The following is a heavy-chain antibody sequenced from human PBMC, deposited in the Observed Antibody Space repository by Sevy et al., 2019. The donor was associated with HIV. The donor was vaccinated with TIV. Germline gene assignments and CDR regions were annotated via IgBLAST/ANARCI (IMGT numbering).Heavy chain of an antibody. CDR2: IKSKTDGGTA. CDR1: GFTFSNAW. V-gene: IGHV3-15*01. J-gene: IGHJ4*02. CDR3: TTDGMYYDILTGYYRVVDY. D-gene: IGHD3-9*01. Sequence: GGSLRLSCAGSGFTFSNAWMSWDRQAPGKGLEWVGRIKSKTDGGTADYAAPVKGRFTISRDDSKNTLYLQMNSLKTEDTAVYYCTTDGMYYDILTGYYRVVDYWGQGTLVTVSS.